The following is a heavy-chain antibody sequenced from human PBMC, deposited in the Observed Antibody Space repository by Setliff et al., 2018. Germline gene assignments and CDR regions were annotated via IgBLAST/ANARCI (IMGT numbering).Heavy chain of an antibody. J-gene: IGHJ4*02. V-gene: IGHV4-59*11. CDR3: ARGYSGYDYLKPFDY. CDR1: GGSISSHY. CDR2: IYYSGST. Sequence: SETLSLTCTVSGGSISSHYWSWIRQPPGKGLEWIGYIYYSGSTYYNPSLKSRVTISVDTSKNQFSLKLSSVTAADTAVYYCARGYSGYDYLKPFDYWGQGTLVTVSS. D-gene: IGHD5-12*01.